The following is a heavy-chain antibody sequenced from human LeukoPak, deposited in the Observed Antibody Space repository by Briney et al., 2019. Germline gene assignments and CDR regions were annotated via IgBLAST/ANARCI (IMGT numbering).Heavy chain of an antibody. CDR2: ISGSGGST. Sequence: GGSLRLSCAASGFAFSSYAMSWVRQAPGKGLEWVSAISGSGGSTYYADSVKGRFTISRDNSKNTLYLQMNSLSAEDTAVYYCARDSVVVEVASTRGPGYWGQGTLVTVSS. CDR1: GFAFSSYA. CDR3: ARDSVVVEVASTRGPGY. V-gene: IGHV3-23*01. J-gene: IGHJ4*02. D-gene: IGHD2-15*01.